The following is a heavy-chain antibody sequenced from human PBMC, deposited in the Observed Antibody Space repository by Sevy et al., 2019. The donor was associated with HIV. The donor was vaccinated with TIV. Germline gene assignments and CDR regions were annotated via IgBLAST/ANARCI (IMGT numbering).Heavy chain of an antibody. CDR1: GFTFSTYA. J-gene: IGHJ6*02. V-gene: IGHV3-23*01. Sequence: GGSLRLSCAASGFTFSTYAMSWVRQAPGKGLEWVSGIGGSGGSTYYADSLKGRFTIFRDNSKNTLSPQMNSLRAEDTAVYYCAKGDRTFYGLDVWGQGTTVTVSS. CDR2: IGGSGGST. CDR3: AKGDRTFYGLDV. D-gene: IGHD2-15*01.